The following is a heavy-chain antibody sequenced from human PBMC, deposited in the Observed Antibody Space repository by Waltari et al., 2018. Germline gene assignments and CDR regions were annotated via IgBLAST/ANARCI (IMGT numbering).Heavy chain of an antibody. Sequence: QVLLQESGPGLLRASETLSLTCDVSNYAINSGFYWGWVRQPPGKGLEWIATIYHEGTTFYNPSLKSRVTTSMDTSKNQFSLTLRSVTAADTAVYYCTRQVLGYCTSAACRRLESWGQGILVTVSS. D-gene: IGHD2-2*03. CDR3: TRQVLGYCTSAACRRLES. CDR1: NYAINSGFY. J-gene: IGHJ4*02. V-gene: IGHV4-38-2*01. CDR2: IYHEGTT.